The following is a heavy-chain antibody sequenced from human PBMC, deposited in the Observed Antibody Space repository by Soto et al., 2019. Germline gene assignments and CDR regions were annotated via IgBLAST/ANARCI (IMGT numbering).Heavy chain of an antibody. CDR2: IYHSETT. J-gene: IGHJ4*02. V-gene: IGHV4-59*08. D-gene: IGHD1-26*01. CDR3: ARRLAGSYGQIDY. CDR1: GGSISGYY. Sequence: QVQLQESGPGLVKPSETLSLTCTVSGGSISGYYWNWIRQPPGKGLEWIGYIYHSETTNYNPSLNSRVIISVDTSKNQFSLKLSPVTAADTAVYYCARRLAGSYGQIDYWGQGTLITVSS.